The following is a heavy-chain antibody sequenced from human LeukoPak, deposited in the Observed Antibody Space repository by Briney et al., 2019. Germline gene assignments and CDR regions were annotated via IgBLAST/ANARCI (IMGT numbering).Heavy chain of an antibody. CDR1: GYTFTGYY. D-gene: IGHD3-10*01. CDR3: ARHRITMVRGVIGY. J-gene: IGHJ4*02. Sequence: ASVKLSCNASGYTFTGYYMHWVRQAPGQGLEWMGWINPNSGGTNYAQKFQGRVTMTRDTSISTAYMELSRLRSDDTAVYYCARHRITMVRGVIGYWGQGTLVTVSS. V-gene: IGHV1-2*02. CDR2: INPNSGGT.